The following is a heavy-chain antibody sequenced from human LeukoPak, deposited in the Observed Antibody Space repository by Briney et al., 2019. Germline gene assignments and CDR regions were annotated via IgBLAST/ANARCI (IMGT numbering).Heavy chain of an antibody. CDR1: GFTFSSYG. V-gene: IGHV3-30*18. CDR3: AKAASWGVGALDY. CDR2: ISYDGSNK. D-gene: IGHD1-26*01. J-gene: IGHJ4*02. Sequence: GGSLRLSCAASGFTFSSYGMHWVRQAPGKGLEWVAVISYDGSNKYYADSVKGRFTISRDNSKNTLYLQMNSLRAEDTAVYYCAKAASWGVGALDYWGQGTLVTVSS.